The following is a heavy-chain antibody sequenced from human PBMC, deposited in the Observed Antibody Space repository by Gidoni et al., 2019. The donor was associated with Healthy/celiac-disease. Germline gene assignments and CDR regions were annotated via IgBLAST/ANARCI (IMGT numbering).Heavy chain of an antibody. CDR2: ISYDGSNK. J-gene: IGHJ4*02. V-gene: IGHV3-30-3*01. Sequence: VRQAPGKGLEWVAVISYDGSNKYYADSVKGRFTISRDKSKNTLYLQMNSLRAEDTAVYYCARQGGTLFDYWGQGTLVTVSS. D-gene: IGHD1-1*01. CDR3: ARQGGTLFDY.